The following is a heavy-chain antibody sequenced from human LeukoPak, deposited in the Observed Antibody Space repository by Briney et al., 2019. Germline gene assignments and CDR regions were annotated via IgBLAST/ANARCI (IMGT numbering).Heavy chain of an antibody. D-gene: IGHD3-10*01. CDR1: GFTFSSYG. J-gene: IGHJ3*02. CDR3: AKDHYVLPVPGGAFDI. V-gene: IGHV3-30*18. Sequence: PGGSLRLSCAASGFTFSSYGMHWVRQAPGKGLEWVAVISYDGSNKYYADSVKGRFTISRDNSKNTLYLQMNSLRAEDTAVYYCAKDHYVLPVPGGAFDIWGQGTMVTVSS. CDR2: ISYDGSNK.